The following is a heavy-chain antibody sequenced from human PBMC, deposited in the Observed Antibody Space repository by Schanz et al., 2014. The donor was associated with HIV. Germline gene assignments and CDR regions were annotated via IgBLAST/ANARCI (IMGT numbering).Heavy chain of an antibody. V-gene: IGHV4-4*07. Sequence: QVQLQESGPGLVNPSETLSLSCTVSGGSIDNYYWSWIRQPAGKGLEWIGRIGSSDYNPSLKSRVSMAVDTAKNQTSLEMKSVTAADTAVYFCARQIANRRVNGDYWFDSWGQGTLVTVSS. CDR1: GGSIDNYY. CDR3: ARQIANRRVNGDYWFDS. J-gene: IGHJ5*01. D-gene: IGHD4-17*01. CDR2: IGSS.